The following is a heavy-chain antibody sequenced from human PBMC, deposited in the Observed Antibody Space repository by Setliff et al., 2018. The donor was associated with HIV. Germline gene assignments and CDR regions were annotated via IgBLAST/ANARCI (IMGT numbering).Heavy chain of an antibody. V-gene: IGHV4-38-2*01. CDR2: IYQSGST. CDR3: ARQKETYYYDSSGYPAYFDY. J-gene: IGHJ4*02. D-gene: IGHD3-22*01. CDR1: GYSISSGFY. Sequence: SETLSLTCAVSGYSISSGFYWGWIRQPPGKGLEWIGSIYQSGSTYYSPSLKSRVSFSADTSKNQLSLKLRSVTAADSAMYYCARQKETYYYDSSGYPAYFDYWGQGTLVTVSS.